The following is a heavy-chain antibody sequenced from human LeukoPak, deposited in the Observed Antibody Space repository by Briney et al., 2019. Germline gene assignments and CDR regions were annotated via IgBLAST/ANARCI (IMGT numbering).Heavy chain of an antibody. CDR2: IYYSGST. D-gene: IGHD3-16*01. Sequence: SETLSLTCTVSGGSISSYYWSWIRQPPGKGLEWIGYIYYSGSTNYNPSLKSRVTISVDTSKNQFPLKLSSVTAADTAVYYCARDVGGGGVAFDIWGQGTMVTVSS. CDR3: ARDVGGGGVAFDI. J-gene: IGHJ3*02. V-gene: IGHV4-59*01. CDR1: GGSISSYY.